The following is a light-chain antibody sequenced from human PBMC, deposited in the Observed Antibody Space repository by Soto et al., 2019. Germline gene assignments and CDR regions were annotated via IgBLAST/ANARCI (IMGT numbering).Light chain of an antibody. CDR2: TAS. CDR1: QDIITW. V-gene: IGKV1-12*01. CDR3: QQTDSFPIT. Sequence: DIQMTQSPSSLSASVGDRVTITCRASQDIITWLAWYQQKPGKAPNLLIYTASNLQSGVPSRFSGSGSGTHFTLTISSLQPEDFGTYYCQQTDSFPITFGQGTRLEI. J-gene: IGKJ5*01.